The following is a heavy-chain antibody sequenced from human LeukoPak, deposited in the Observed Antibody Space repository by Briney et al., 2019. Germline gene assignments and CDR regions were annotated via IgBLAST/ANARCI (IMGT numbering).Heavy chain of an antibody. CDR1: GFTFSSYG. CDR3: AKDRVGIAAAGFDY. V-gene: IGHV3-30*18. D-gene: IGHD6-13*01. CDR2: ISYDGSNK. J-gene: IGHJ4*02. Sequence: PGGSLRLSCAASGFTFSSYGMHWVRQAPGKGLEWVAVISYDGSNKYYADSVKGRFTISRDNSKNSLYLQMNSLRAEDTALYYCAKDRVGIAAAGFDYWGQGTLVTVSS.